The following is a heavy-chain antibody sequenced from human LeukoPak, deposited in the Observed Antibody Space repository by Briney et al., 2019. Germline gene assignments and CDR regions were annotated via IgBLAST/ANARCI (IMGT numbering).Heavy chain of an antibody. CDR1: GGSISSGSISSYY. V-gene: IGHV4-61*01. CDR2: IYYSGST. CDR3: ATMSGTYYKFDY. J-gene: IGHJ4*02. Sequence: PSETLSLTCTVSGGSISSGSISSYYWSWIRQPQGKGLEWIGYIYYSGSTNYNPSLKSRVTISVDTSKNQFSLKLSSVTAADTAVYYCATMSGTYYKFDYWGQGTLVTVSS. D-gene: IGHD1-26*01.